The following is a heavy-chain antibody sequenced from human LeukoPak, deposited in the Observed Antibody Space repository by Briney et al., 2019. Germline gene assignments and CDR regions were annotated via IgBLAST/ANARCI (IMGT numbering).Heavy chain of an antibody. CDR1: GGSISNGGYY. V-gene: IGHV4-31*03. J-gene: IGHJ6*02. CDR2: IYYSGST. Sequence: SQTLSLTCTVSGGSISNGGYYWSWIRQHPGKGLEWIGYIYYSGSTYYNPSLKSRVTISVDTSKNQFSLKLSSVTAADTAVYYCARDHYYDSSGPYSRYYYYGMDVWGQGTTVTVSS. D-gene: IGHD3-22*01. CDR3: ARDHYYDSSGPYSRYYYYGMDV.